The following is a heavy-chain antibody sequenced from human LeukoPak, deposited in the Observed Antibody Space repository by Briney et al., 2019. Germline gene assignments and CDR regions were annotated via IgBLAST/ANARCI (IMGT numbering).Heavy chain of an antibody. J-gene: IGHJ4*02. CDR1: GGSISSSSYY. Sequence: SETLSLTCTVSGGSISSSSYYWGWIRQPPGKGLEWIGSIYYSGSTYYNPSLKSRVTISVDTSKNQFSLKLSSVTAADTAVYYCARGYSGSYSPFDYWGQGTLVTVSS. V-gene: IGHV4-39*07. D-gene: IGHD1-26*01. CDR3: ARGYSGSYSPFDY. CDR2: IYYSGST.